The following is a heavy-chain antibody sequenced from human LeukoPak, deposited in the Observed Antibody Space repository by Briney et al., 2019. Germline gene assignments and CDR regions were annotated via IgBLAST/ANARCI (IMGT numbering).Heavy chain of an antibody. D-gene: IGHD2-15*01. V-gene: IGHV3-72*01. CDR1: GFTFSSYS. J-gene: IGHJ3*02. CDR3: ARGYCSGSRCSRKADAFDI. CDR2: SRNKADSYTI. Sequence: PGGSLRLSCAASGFTFSSYSMNWVRQAPGKGLEWVGRSRNKADSYTIEYAASVKGRFTISRDDSKNSLYLQLNSLKTEDTAVYYCARGYCSGSRCSRKADAFDIWGQGTMVTVSS.